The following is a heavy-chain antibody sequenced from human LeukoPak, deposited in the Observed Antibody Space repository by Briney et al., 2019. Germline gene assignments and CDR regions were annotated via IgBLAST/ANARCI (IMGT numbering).Heavy chain of an antibody. J-gene: IGHJ4*02. V-gene: IGHV3-23*01. CDR1: GFTFTTYA. CDR3: AKFHDILTGYFDH. Sequence: GGSLRLSCAASGFTFTTYAMGWVRQSPGKGLEWVSSISGGGGGTYYAEFVKGRFTISRDNSKNTLYLQMNSLRAEDTAVYYCAKFHDILTGYFDHWGQGTLVTVSS. D-gene: IGHD3-9*01. CDR2: ISGGGGGT.